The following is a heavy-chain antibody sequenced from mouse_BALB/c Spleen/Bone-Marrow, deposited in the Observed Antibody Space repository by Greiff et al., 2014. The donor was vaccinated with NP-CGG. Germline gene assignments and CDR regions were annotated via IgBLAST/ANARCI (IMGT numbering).Heavy chain of an antibody. CDR2: IHPSDSES. CDR1: GYSFTNYW. CDR3: ARGLGEIWGY. Sequence: QVQLQQSGAELVRPGTSVQLSCKASGYSFTNYWTNWVKQRPGQGLEWIGMIHPSDSESRLNQKFKDKATLSVDKSSTTAYMQLSSPTSEDSAVYYCARGLGEIWGYWGQGTTLTVSS. J-gene: IGHJ2*01. V-gene: IGHV1-61*01. D-gene: IGHD4-1*01.